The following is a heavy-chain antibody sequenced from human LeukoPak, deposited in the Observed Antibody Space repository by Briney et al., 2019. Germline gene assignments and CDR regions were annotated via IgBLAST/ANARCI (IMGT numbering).Heavy chain of an antibody. D-gene: IGHD4-17*01. V-gene: IGHV1-69*05. J-gene: IGHJ4*02. CDR1: GGTFSSYA. Sequence: ASVQVSCKASGGTFSSYAISWVRQAPGQGLEWMGRIIPIFGTANYAQKFQGRVTITTDASTSTAYMELSSLRSEDTAVYYCARGIAVTLDYWGQGTLVTVSS. CDR3: ARGIAVTLDY. CDR2: IIPIFGTA.